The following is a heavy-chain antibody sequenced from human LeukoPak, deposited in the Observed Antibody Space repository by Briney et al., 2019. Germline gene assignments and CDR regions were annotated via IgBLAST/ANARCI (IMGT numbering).Heavy chain of an antibody. V-gene: IGHV1-2*02. D-gene: IGHD3-3*01. J-gene: IGHJ4*02. CDR2: INPNSGGT. Sequence: GASVKVSCKASGYTFTGYYMHWVRQAPGQGLEWMGWINPNSGGTNYAQKFQGRVTMTRDTSISTAYMELSRLRSDDTAVYYCASTLNDFWSGYYLIDYFDYWGQGTLVTVSS. CDR1: GYTFTGYY. CDR3: ASTLNDFWSGYYLIDYFDY.